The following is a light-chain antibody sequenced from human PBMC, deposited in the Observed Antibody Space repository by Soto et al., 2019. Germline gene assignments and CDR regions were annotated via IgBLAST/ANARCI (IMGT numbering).Light chain of an antibody. V-gene: IGKV3-20*01. CDR2: GAS. CDR3: QQYGSSPPT. J-gene: IGKJ5*01. CDR1: QSVSSSY. Sequence: EIVLTQSPGTLSFSPGERANLSCRASQSVSSSYLAWYQQKPGQAPRLLIYGASSRATGIPDRFSGSGSGTDFTLTISRLEPEDFAVYYCQQYGSSPPTFGQGTRLEIK.